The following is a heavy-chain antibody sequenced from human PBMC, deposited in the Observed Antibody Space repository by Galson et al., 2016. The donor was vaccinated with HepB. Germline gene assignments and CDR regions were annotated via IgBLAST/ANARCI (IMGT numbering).Heavy chain of an antibody. J-gene: IGHJ3*01. CDR1: GYSFSSYW. Sequence: QSGAEVKKPGESLKISCKGSGYSFSSYWIGWVRQMPGEGLEWMGIIYPGDSDTRYSPSFRGQVTISADKSISTAYLQWSSLKAADTALYYCARGGYSGGYYLMSYRDAFELWGQGTMVTVSS. D-gene: IGHD1-26*01. V-gene: IGHV5-51*01. CDR3: ARGGYSGGYYLMSYRDAFEL. CDR2: IYPGDSDT.